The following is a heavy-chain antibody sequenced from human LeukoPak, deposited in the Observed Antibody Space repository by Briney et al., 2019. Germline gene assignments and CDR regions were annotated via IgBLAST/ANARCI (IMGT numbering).Heavy chain of an antibody. CDR2: IRAKTNSYAT. Sequence: GGSLRLSCAASGFSLKDSAILWVRQASGKGLEWVDRIRAKTNSYATVYGAAVKGRFTISRDDLNDTSYLQMSGLKTEDTAVYYCTRDKYNWNDASAFDIWGQGTTVTVSS. V-gene: IGHV3-73*01. CDR1: GFSLKDSA. D-gene: IGHD1-1*01. CDR3: TRDKYNWNDASAFDI. J-gene: IGHJ3*02.